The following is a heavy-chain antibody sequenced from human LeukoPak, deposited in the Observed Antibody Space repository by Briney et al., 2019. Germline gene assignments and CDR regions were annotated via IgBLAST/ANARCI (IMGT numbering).Heavy chain of an antibody. J-gene: IGHJ5*02. Sequence: SVKVSCKASGGTVSRYPISWVRQAPGQGLEWMGGIIPIFGTANYAQKFQGRVTITADESTSTAYMELSSLRSEDTAMYYCARQGITMIPWFDPWGQGTLVTVSS. CDR3: ARQGITMIPWFDP. V-gene: IGHV1-69*13. CDR2: IIPIFGTA. D-gene: IGHD3-22*01. CDR1: GGTVSRYP.